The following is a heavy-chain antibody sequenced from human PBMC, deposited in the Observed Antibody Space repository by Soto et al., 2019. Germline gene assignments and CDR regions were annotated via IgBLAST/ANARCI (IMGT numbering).Heavy chain of an antibody. CDR3: AKDREEGYNFYYGMDV. V-gene: IGHV4-4*07. Sequence: QVQLQESGPGLVKPSETLSLTCTVSGASVNTFSWSWIRQPAGKGLEWIGRIYTSASTNYSPSLKGRLTLSVDTPKNQVSLKLTSVTAADTAIYYCAKDREEGYNFYYGMDVWGQGATVTVSS. CDR1: GASVNTFS. J-gene: IGHJ6*02. CDR2: IYTSAST.